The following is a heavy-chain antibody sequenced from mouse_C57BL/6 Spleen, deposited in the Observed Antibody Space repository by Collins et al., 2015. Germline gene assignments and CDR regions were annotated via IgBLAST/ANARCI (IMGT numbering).Heavy chain of an antibody. J-gene: IGHJ2*01. V-gene: IGHV1-55*01. CDR2: IYPGSGST. Sequence: QVQLQQPGAELVKPGASVKMSCKASGYTFTSYWITWVKQRPGQGLEWIGDIYPGSGSTNYNEKFKSKATLTVDTSSSTAYMQLSSLTSEDSAVYYCARRLDLGITTVVAPFDYWGQGTTLTVSS. D-gene: IGHD1-1*01. CDR1: GYTFTSYW. CDR3: ARRLDLGITTVVAPFDY.